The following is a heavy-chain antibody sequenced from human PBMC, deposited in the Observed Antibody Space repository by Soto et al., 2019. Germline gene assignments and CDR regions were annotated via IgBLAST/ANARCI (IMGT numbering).Heavy chain of an antibody. D-gene: IGHD6-19*01. CDR3: ARIGGEAVAGYYYYGMDV. CDR1: GYSFTSYW. V-gene: IGHV5-51*01. J-gene: IGHJ6*02. CDR2: IYPGDSDT. Sequence: GESLKISCKGSGYSFTSYWIGWVRQMPGKGLEWMGIIYPGDSDTRYSPSFQGQVTISADKSISTAYLQWSTLKASDTATYYCARIGGEAVAGYYYYGMDVWGQGTTVTVSS.